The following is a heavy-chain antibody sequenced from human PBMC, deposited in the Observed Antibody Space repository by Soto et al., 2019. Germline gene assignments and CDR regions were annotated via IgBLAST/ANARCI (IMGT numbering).Heavy chain of an antibody. D-gene: IGHD2-21*02. V-gene: IGHV4-39*01. CDR2: IYYSGST. Sequence: QLQLQESGPGLVKPSETLSLTCSVSGGSISSSSYFWGWIRQPPGKGLEWIGSIYYSGSTYYNPALKSRGTVSVDTSKNPFSLKLSSVTAADTAVYYCARHPSDFWFDPWGQGTLVTVSS. J-gene: IGHJ5*02. CDR1: GGSISSSSYF. CDR3: ARHPSDFWFDP.